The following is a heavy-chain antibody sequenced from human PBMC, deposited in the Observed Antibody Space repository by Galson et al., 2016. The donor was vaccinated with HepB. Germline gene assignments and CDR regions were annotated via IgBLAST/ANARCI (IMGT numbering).Heavy chain of an antibody. J-gene: IGHJ6*02. CDR2: ISYRGSDK. Sequence: SLRLSCAASGFAFSGSAMNWVRQAPGKGLEWVAAISYRGSDKYYADSVKGRVTISRDNSNNSLYLQMTSLSAEDTAVYYCARDKSYYYYGIDVWGQGTMVTVSS. CDR3: ARDKSYYYYGIDV. V-gene: IGHV3-30-3*01. CDR1: GFAFSGSA.